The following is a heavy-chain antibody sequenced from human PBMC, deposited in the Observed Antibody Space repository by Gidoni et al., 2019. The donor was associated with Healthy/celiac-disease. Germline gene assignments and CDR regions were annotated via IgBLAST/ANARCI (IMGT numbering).Heavy chain of an antibody. D-gene: IGHD5-12*01. CDR3: VSYLAVYSGYDSDDY. V-gene: IGHV3-64D*06. Sequence: EVQLVESGGGLVQPGGSLRLSCSASGFTFSSYAMHWVRQAPGKGLEYVSAISSNGGSTYYADSVKGRFTISRDNSKNTLYLQMSSLRAEDTAVYYCVSYLAVYSGYDSDDYWGQGTLVTVSS. CDR1: GFTFSSYA. J-gene: IGHJ4*02. CDR2: ISSNGGST.